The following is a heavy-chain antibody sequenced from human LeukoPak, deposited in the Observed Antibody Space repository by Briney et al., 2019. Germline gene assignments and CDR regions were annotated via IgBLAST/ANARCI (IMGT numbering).Heavy chain of an antibody. CDR2: IYYSGST. V-gene: IGHV4-59*01. D-gene: IGHD5-24*01. CDR3: AKGDGPYYYYGMDV. CDR1: GGSISSYY. Sequence: SETLSLTCTVSGGSISSYYWSWIRQPPGKGLEWIGYIYYSGSTNYNPSLKSRVTISVDTSKNQFSLKLSSVTAADTAVYYCAKGDGPYYYYGMDVWGQGTTVTVSS. J-gene: IGHJ6*02.